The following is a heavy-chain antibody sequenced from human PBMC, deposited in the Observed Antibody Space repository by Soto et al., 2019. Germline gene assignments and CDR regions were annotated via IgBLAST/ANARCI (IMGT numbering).Heavy chain of an antibody. J-gene: IGHJ6*02. CDR3: ARDRPMITFGGVIVRHYYYGMDV. CDR1: GYTFTSYA. Sequence: ASVKVSCKASGYTFTSYAMHWVRQAPGQRLEWMGWINAGNGNTKYSQKFQGRVTITRDTSASTAYMELGSLRSEDTAVYYCARDRPMITFGGVIVRHYYYGMDVWGQGTTVTVSS. V-gene: IGHV1-3*01. D-gene: IGHD3-16*02. CDR2: INAGNGNT.